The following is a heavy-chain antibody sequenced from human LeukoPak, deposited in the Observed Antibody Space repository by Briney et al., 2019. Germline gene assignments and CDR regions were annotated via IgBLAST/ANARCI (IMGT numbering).Heavy chain of an antibody. CDR3: ARDWGVGRRDY. CDR1: GFTFSDHY. Sequence: GVSLRLSCAASGFTFSDHYMSWIRQAPGKGLEWVSYISSSASSIYYADSVKGRFTISRDNVKNSLYLQMNSLRAEDTAVYYCARDWGVGRRDYWGQGTLVTVSS. CDR2: ISSSASSI. D-gene: IGHD3-10*01. J-gene: IGHJ4*02. V-gene: IGHV3-11*01.